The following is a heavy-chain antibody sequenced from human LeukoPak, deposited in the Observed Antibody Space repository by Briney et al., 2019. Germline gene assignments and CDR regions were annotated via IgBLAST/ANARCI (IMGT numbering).Heavy chain of an antibody. D-gene: IGHD3-10*01. V-gene: IGHV1-69*13. Sequence: SVKVSCKASGGTFSSYAISWVRQAPGQGLEWMGGIIPIFGTANYAQKFQGRVTITADESTSTAYMELSSLRSEDTAVYYCARGPTMVRGVPHPSFDYWGQGTLVTVSS. CDR3: ARGPTMVRGVPHPSFDY. CDR2: IIPIFGTA. CDR1: GGTFSSYA. J-gene: IGHJ4*02.